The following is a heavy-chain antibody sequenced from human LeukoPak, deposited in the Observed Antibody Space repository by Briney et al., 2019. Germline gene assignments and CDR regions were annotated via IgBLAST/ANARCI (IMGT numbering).Heavy chain of an antibody. CDR1: GLTFSSYW. CDR3: ARVRDGYEDY. V-gene: IGHV3-7*01. D-gene: IGHD5-24*01. J-gene: IGHJ4*02. CDR2: IKQDGSEK. Sequence: PGGSLRLSCAASGLTFSSYWMSWVRQAPGKGLEWVANIKQDGSEKYYVDSVKGRFTISRDNAKNSLYLQMNSLRAEDTAVYYCARVRDGYEDYWGQGTLVTVSS.